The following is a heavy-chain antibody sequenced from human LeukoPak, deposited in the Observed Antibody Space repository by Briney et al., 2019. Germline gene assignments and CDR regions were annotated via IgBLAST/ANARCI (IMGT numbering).Heavy chain of an antibody. CDR2: IYYSGST. V-gene: IGHV4-59*11. D-gene: IGHD6-13*01. CDR1: GGSISSHY. J-gene: IGHJ5*02. Sequence: SETLSLTCTVSGGSISSHYWSWIRQPPGKGLEWIGYIYYSGSTNYNPSHKSRVTISVDTSKNQFSLKLSSVTAADTAVYYCARVERVGSSWYVGWFDPWGQGTLVTVSS. CDR3: ARVERVGSSWYVGWFDP.